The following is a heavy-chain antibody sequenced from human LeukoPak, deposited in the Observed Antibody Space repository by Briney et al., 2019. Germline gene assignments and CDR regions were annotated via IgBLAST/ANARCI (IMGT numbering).Heavy chain of an antibody. Sequence: GGSLRLSCAASGFTFSSNYMSWVRQAPGKGLEWASVIYSGGSTYYADSVKGRFTTSRDNSKNTLYLQMNSLRAEDTAVYYCARDFTYYYDSSGLDPWGQGTLVTVSS. CDR3: ARDFTYYYDSSGLDP. D-gene: IGHD3-22*01. V-gene: IGHV3-66*02. CDR2: IYSGGST. CDR1: GFTFSSNY. J-gene: IGHJ5*02.